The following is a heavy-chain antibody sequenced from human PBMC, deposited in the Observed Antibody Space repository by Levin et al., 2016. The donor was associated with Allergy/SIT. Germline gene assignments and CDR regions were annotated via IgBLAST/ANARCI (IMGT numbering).Heavy chain of an antibody. CDR3: ARGGRSWYNWFDS. Sequence: GESLKISCAASGFTFSSYPMNWVRQAPGKGLEWVSGNSHTGGRAYYADSVKGRFTISRDNSKNTLYLQMNSLTAEDTAVYYCARGGRSWYNWFDSWGQGTLVTVSS. CDR1: GFTFSSYP. V-gene: IGHV3-23*01. D-gene: IGHD6-13*01. J-gene: IGHJ5*01. CDR2: NSHTGGRA.